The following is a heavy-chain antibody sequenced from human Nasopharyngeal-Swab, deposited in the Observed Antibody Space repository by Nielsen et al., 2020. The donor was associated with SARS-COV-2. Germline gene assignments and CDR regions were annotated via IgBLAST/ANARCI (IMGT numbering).Heavy chain of an antibody. J-gene: IGHJ4*02. D-gene: IGHD3-22*01. CDR3: ASPVYYDSSGYQHYFDY. CDR1: GFTFSDYY. V-gene: IGHV3-11*04. CDR2: ISSSGSTI. Sequence: GGSLRLSYAASGFTFSDYYMSWIRQAPGKGLEWVSYISSSGSTIYYADSVKGRFTISRDNAKNSLYLQMNSLRAEDTAVYYCASPVYYDSSGYQHYFDYWGQGTLVTVSS.